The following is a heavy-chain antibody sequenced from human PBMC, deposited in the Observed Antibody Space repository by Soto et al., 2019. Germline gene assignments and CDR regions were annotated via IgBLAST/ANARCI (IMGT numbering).Heavy chain of an antibody. CDR1: GGSISSSSYY. D-gene: IGHD3-9*01. CDR2: IYYSGST. Sequence: QLQLQESGPGLVKPSETLSLTCTVSGGSISSSSYYWGWIRQPPGKGLEWIGSIYYSGSTYYNPSLKSRVTISVDTSKNQFSLKLSSVTAADTAVYYCATHIDSDILTGYYSNWGQGTLVTVSS. J-gene: IGHJ4*02. V-gene: IGHV4-39*01. CDR3: ATHIDSDILTGYYSN.